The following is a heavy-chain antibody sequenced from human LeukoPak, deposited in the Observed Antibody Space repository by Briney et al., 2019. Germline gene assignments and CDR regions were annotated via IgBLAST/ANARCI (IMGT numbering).Heavy chain of an antibody. CDR2: IWYDGSNK. CDR1: GFTFSSYG. CDR3: AREGPRGNSQFDY. Sequence: GGSLRLSCAASGFTFSSYGMHWVRQAPGKGLEWVAVIWYDGSNKYYADSVKGRFTISRDNSKNTLYLQMNSLRAEDTAAYYCAREGPRGNSQFDYWGQGTLVTVSS. V-gene: IGHV3-33*01. D-gene: IGHD2/OR15-2a*01. J-gene: IGHJ4*02.